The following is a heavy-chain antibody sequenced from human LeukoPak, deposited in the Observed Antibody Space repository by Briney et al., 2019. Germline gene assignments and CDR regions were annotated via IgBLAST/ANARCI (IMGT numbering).Heavy chain of an antibody. J-gene: IGHJ4*02. CDR2: ISSSSSYI. CDR3: ARDREGSRPNFDY. Sequence: AGGSLRLSCAASGFTFSSYSMNWVRQAPGKGLEWVSSISSSSSYIYCADSVKGRFTISRDNAKNSLYLQMNSLRAEDTAVYYCARDREGSRPNFDYWGQGTLVTVSS. V-gene: IGHV3-21*01. D-gene: IGHD1-26*01. CDR1: GFTFSSYS.